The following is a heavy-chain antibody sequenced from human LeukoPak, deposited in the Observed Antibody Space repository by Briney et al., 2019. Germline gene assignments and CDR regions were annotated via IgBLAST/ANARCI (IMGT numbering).Heavy chain of an antibody. J-gene: IGHJ4*02. CDR3: ARVGRGDYVWGSYSFDY. CDR2: ISYSGST. Sequence: PSETLSLTCTVSGDSISSYYWSWIRQPPGKGLKWIGYISYSGSTKYNPSLESRVTISVDTSKNQFSLKVDSVTAADTAVYYCARVGRGDYVWGSYSFDYWGQGTLVTVSS. CDR1: GDSISSYY. V-gene: IGHV4-59*01. D-gene: IGHD3-16*01.